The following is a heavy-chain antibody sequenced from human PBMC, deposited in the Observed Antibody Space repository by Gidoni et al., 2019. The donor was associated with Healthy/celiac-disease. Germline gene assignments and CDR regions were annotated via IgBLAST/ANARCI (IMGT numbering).Heavy chain of an antibody. CDR3: ARIKPNYYDSSGYRRYFDY. Sequence: QVQLVQSGAEVKKPGSSVKVSCKASGGTFSSYAISWVRQAPGQGLEWMGGIIPIFGTANYAQKFQGRVTITADESTSTAYMELSSLRSEDTAVYYCARIKPNYYDSSGYRRYFDYWGQGTLVTVSS. D-gene: IGHD3-22*01. CDR1: GGTFSSYA. J-gene: IGHJ4*02. V-gene: IGHV1-69*19. CDR2: IIPIFGTA.